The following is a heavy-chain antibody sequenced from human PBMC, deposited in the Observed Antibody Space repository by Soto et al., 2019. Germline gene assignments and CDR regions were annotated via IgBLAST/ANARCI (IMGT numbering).Heavy chain of an antibody. J-gene: IGHJ4*02. Sequence: GSLRLSCAASGFTFSSYWMSWVRQAPGKGLEWVANIKQDGSEKYYVDSVKGRFTISRDNAKNSLYLQMNSLRAEDTAVYYCARYRGVVIIDCFDYWGQGTLVTVSS. CDR2: IKQDGSEK. V-gene: IGHV3-7*03. CDR3: ARYRGVVIIDCFDY. CDR1: GFTFSSYW. D-gene: IGHD3-3*01.